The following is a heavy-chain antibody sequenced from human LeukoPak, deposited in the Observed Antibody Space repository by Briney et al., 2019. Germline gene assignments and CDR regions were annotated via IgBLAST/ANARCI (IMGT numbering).Heavy chain of an antibody. J-gene: IGHJ4*02. D-gene: IGHD6-13*01. CDR2: IYYSGST. Sequence: SETLSLTCSVSGGSISSSYWSWIRQPPGKGLEWIGYIYYSGSTNYNPSLKSRVTISVDTSKNQFSLKLSSVTAADTAVYYCARGGSWWHGFDYWGLGTLVTVSS. CDR1: GGSISSSY. CDR3: ARGGSWWHGFDY. V-gene: IGHV4-59*01.